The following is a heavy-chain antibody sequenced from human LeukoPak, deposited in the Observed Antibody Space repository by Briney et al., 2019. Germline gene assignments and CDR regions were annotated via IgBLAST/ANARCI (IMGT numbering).Heavy chain of an antibody. J-gene: IGHJ4*02. CDR1: GFTFSSYA. CDR2: INQDGSEK. D-gene: IGHD4-23*01. CDR3: ARAIGKSEGY. V-gene: IGHV3-7*01. Sequence: GGSLRLSCAASGFTFSSYAMHWVRQAPGKGLEWVANINQDGSEKYYVDSVKGRFTTSRDNAKNSLYLQMNSLRAEDTAVYYCARAIGKSEGYWGQGTLVTVSS.